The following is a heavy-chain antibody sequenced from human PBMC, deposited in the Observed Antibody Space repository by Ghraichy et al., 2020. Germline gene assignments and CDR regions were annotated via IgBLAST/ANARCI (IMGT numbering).Heavy chain of an antibody. CDR3: ASLGGNVVVPAAMHRWFDP. CDR1: GFTFSSYS. V-gene: IGHV3-21*01. CDR2: ISSSSSYI. D-gene: IGHD2-2*01. Sequence: GGSLRLSCAASGFTFSSYSMNWVRQAPGKGLEWVSSISSSSSYIYYADSVKGRFTISRDNAKNSLYLQMNSLRAEDTAVYYCASLGGNVVVPAAMHRWFDPWGQGTLVTVSS. J-gene: IGHJ5*02.